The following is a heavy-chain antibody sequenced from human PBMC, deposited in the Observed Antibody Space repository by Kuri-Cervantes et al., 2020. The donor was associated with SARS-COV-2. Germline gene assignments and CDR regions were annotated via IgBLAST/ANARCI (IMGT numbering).Heavy chain of an antibody. Sequence: GESLKISCAASGFTFSSYDMHWVRQATGKGLEWVSAIGTAGDPYYPGSVKGRFTISRENAKNSLYLQMNSLRAGDTAVYYCAKDIDIVVVPAYYYYYGMDVWGQGTTVTVSS. J-gene: IGHJ6*02. D-gene: IGHD2-2*01. V-gene: IGHV3-13*05. CDR1: GFTFSSYD. CDR2: IGTAGDP. CDR3: AKDIDIVVVPAYYYYYGMDV.